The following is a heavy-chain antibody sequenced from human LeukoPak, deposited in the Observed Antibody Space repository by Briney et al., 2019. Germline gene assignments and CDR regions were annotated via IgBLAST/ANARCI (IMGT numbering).Heavy chain of an antibody. CDR2: ISGSGGST. V-gene: IGHV3-23*01. J-gene: IGHJ4*02. Sequence: PGGSLRLSCAASGFTFSSYAMSWVHQAPGKGLEWVSAISGSGGSTYYADSVKGRFTISTDNSKNTLYLQMNSLRAEDTAVYYCAKSRCGGDCYSFYWGQGTLVTVSS. CDR1: GFTFSSYA. CDR3: AKSRCGGDCYSFY. D-gene: IGHD2-21*01.